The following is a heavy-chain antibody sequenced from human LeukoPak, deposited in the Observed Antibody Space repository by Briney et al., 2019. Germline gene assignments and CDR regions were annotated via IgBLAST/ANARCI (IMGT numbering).Heavy chain of an antibody. CDR1: GYTFTSYA. J-gene: IGHJ4*02. CDR2: IYAGNGKT. V-gene: IGHV1-3*01. D-gene: IGHD4-17*01. CDR3: ARARWTSTTTTYFLDH. Sequence: GASVKVSCKASGYTFTSYAKHWVRQAPGQRPEWMGWIYAGNGKTKYSQNFQGRVTITRDTSATTAYKDLSSLRSEDTAVYYCARARWTSTTTTYFLDHWGQGTLVTVSS.